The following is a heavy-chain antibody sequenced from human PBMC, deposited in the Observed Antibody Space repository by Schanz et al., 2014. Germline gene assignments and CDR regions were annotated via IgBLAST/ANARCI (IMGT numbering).Heavy chain of an antibody. CDR3: ARGRTFDY. J-gene: IGHJ4*02. CDR2: VNPSVRGT. V-gene: IGHV1-46*01. Sequence: QVQLVQSGAEVKKPGASVKVSCKASGYTFTGYYMHWVRQAPGQGLEWMGIVNPSVRGTHFAREFQGRVTVTSDTSTSTVYMELSGLRSEDTAVYYCARGRTFDYWGQGTLVTVSS. CDR1: GYTFTGYY.